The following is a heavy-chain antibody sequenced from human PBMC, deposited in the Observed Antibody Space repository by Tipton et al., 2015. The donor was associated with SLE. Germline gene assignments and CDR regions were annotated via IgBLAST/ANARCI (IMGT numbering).Heavy chain of an antibody. J-gene: IGHJ4*02. D-gene: IGHD3-16*01. Sequence: TLSLTCTVSGGSLSSYYWTWIRQPPGKGLEWIGCVHSSGKTHYDPSFNSRVTVSVDMSKSQISLKLTSVIAADTAVYYCARTDGGGATFFDQWGQGTLVTVSS. CDR3: ARTDGGGATFFDQ. V-gene: IGHV4-4*07. CDR2: VHSSGKT. CDR1: GGSLSSYY.